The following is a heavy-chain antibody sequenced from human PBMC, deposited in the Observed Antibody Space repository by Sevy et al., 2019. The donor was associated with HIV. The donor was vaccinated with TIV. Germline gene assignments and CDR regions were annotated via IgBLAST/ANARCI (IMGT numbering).Heavy chain of an antibody. CDR3: ARDFSSIFLEWLSAFDY. D-gene: IGHD3-3*01. Sequence: GGSLRLSCAASGFTFSSYAMHWVRQAPGKGLEWVAVISYDGSNKYYADSVKGRFTIYRDNSKNTLYLQMNSLRAEDTAVYYCARDFSSIFLEWLSAFDYWGQGTLVTVSS. V-gene: IGHV3-30-3*01. CDR1: GFTFSSYA. J-gene: IGHJ4*02. CDR2: ISYDGSNK.